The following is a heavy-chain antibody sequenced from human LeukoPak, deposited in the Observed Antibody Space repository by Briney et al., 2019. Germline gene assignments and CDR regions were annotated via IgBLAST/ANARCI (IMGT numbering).Heavy chain of an antibody. V-gene: IGHV1-69*01. Sequence: SVKASCKASGGTFSSYAISWVRQAPGQGLEWMGGIIPIFGTANYAQKFQGRVTITADESTSTAYMELSSLRSEDTAVYYCARDGLRGSGSYYYFDYWGQGTLVTVSS. J-gene: IGHJ4*02. CDR1: GGTFSSYA. D-gene: IGHD3-10*01. CDR3: ARDGLRGSGSYYYFDY. CDR2: IIPIFGTA.